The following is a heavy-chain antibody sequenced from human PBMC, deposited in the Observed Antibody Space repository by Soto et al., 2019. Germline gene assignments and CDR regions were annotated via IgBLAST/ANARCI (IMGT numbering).Heavy chain of an antibody. J-gene: IGHJ4*02. CDR3: ARGVLY. Sequence: ASETLSLTCTVSGGSISSGGYFWSWIRQPPGEGLEWIGNIFYSGTTYYNPSLKSRVTISVDTSKNQFSLKLSSVTAADTAVYFCARGVLYWGQGTLVTVSS. CDR1: GGSISSGGYF. D-gene: IGHD1-1*01. CDR2: IFYSGTT. V-gene: IGHV4-31*03.